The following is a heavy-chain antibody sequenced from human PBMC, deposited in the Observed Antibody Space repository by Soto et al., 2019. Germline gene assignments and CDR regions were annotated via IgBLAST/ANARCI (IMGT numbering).Heavy chain of an antibody. J-gene: IGHJ5*01. Sequence: VSVKVSCKASGYTFSNYAISWVRQAPGQGLEWMGWISVYNGNTKSAEKFQGRVTMTTDTSTSTAYMELRSLSSDDTALYYCARDGRITVIRGPLPFDSWG. CDR1: GYTFSNYA. CDR2: ISVYNGNT. D-gene: IGHD3-10*01. CDR3: ARDGRITVIRGPLPFDS. V-gene: IGHV1-18*01.